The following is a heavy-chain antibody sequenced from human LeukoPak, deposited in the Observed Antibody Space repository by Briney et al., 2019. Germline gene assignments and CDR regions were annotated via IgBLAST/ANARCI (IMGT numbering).Heavy chain of an antibody. CDR3: AKHRSSIYYYGMDV. CDR2: ISGSGGST. D-gene: IGHD2-2*01. Sequence: GGSLRLSCAASGFPFSNHAMSWVRQAPGKGLEWVSAISGSGGSTYYADSVKGRFTISRANSKNTLYLQMNSLRAEDTAVYYCAKHRSSIYYYGMDVWGQGTTVTVSS. V-gene: IGHV3-23*01. CDR1: GFPFSNHA. J-gene: IGHJ6*02.